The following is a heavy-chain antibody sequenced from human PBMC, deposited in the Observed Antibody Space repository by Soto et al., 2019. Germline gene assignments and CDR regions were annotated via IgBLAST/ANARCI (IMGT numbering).Heavy chain of an antibody. CDR2: INPSGGST. J-gene: IGHJ5*02. D-gene: IGHD3-10*01. CDR3: AREQLRRYYYKNSAFQNDL. V-gene: IGHV1-46*01. Sequence: ASVKVSCKASGYTFTTYDMHWVRQAPGQGLEWMGNINPSGGSTTYAQKFQGRVTMTSDTSTSTVYMELSSLRSDDTAVYYCAREQLRRYYYKNSAFQNDLWG. CDR1: GYTFTTYD.